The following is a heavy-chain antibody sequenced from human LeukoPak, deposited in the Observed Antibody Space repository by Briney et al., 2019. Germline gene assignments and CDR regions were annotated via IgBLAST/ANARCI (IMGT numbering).Heavy chain of an antibody. Sequence: GVSLKLSCAASAFTFSTYWMSWVRHAPGNGRVGVANIDQDGSHEDYLDSVKGRFTSARDNTKNSVVLQMNSLRVEDTAIYYCVTFWGSMDSGWLRDGMDVWGQGPAVTVSS. CDR2: IDQDGSHE. CDR1: AFTFSTYW. J-gene: IGHJ6*02. CDR3: VTFWGSMDSGWLRDGMDV. V-gene: IGHV3-7*01. D-gene: IGHD6-19*01.